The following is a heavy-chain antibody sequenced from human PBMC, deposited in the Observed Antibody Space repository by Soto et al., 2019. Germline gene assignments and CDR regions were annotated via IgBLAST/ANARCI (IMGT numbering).Heavy chain of an antibody. J-gene: IGHJ4*02. CDR3: AREHSSSWRFDY. CDR1: GYTLTSYA. V-gene: IGHV1-8*03. D-gene: IGHD6-13*01. CDR2: INPNNGNT. Sequence: GTSVKVSCKDCGYTLTSYAMHWVRQAPGQRLEWMGWINPNNGNTSYSQKFQGRVTITRNTSISTAYMELSSLRSEDTAVYYCAREHSSSWRFDYWGQGTLVTVSS.